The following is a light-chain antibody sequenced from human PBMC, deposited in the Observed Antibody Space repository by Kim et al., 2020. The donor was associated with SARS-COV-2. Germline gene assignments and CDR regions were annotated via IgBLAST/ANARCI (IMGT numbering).Light chain of an antibody. CDR3: HQYGSSPGT. J-gene: IGKJ1*01. CDR1: QSVSSNS. Sequence: EIVLTQSPGTLSLSPGERATLSCRASQSVSSNSLAWYHQKPGQAPRLLIYDASRRASGTPDRLSGSGSGTDFTLTISRLEPEDFAVYYCHQYGSSPGTFGQGTKVDIK. CDR2: DAS. V-gene: IGKV3-20*01.